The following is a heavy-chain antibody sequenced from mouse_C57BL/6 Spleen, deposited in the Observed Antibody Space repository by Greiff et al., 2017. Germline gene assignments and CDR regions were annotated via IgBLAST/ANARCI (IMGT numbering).Heavy chain of an antibody. CDR2: INPNNGGT. V-gene: IGHV1-26*01. Sequence: EVQLQQSGPELVKPGASVKISCKASGYTFTDYYMNWVKQSHGKSLEWIGDINPNNGGTSYNQKFKGKATLTVDKSSSTAYMELRSLTSEDSAVYYCARSPLYYDYDGRLDYWGQGTTLTVSS. D-gene: IGHD2-4*01. CDR3: ARSPLYYDYDGRLDY. CDR1: GYTFTDYY. J-gene: IGHJ2*01.